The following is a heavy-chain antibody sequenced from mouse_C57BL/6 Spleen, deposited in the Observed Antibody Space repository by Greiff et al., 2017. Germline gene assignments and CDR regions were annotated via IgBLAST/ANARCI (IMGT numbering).Heavy chain of an antibody. J-gene: IGHJ1*03. CDR2: IDPEDGET. CDR3: ARGVYYDYPHWYFDV. V-gene: IGHV14-2*01. D-gene: IGHD2-4*01. Sequence: DVQLQESGAELVKPGASVKLSCTASGFNIKDYYMHWVKQRTEQGLEWIGRIDPEDGETKYAPKFQGKATITADTSSNTAYLQLSSLTSEDAAVYYCARGVYYDYPHWYFDVWGTGTTVTVSS. CDR1: GFNIKDYY.